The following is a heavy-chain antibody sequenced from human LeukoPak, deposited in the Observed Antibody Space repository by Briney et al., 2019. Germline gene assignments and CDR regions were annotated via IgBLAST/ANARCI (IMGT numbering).Heavy chain of an antibody. Sequence: GGSLRLSCAASGFTFSSYAMSWVRQAPGKGLEWVSAISGSGGSTYYADSVKGRFTISRDNSKNTLYLQMNSLRAEDTAVYYCAKEGYCSSTSCYYYYYYYGMDVWGQGTTVTVSS. J-gene: IGHJ6*02. CDR3: AKEGYCSSTSCYYYYYYYGMDV. D-gene: IGHD2-2*01. V-gene: IGHV3-23*01. CDR1: GFTFSSYA. CDR2: ISGSGGST.